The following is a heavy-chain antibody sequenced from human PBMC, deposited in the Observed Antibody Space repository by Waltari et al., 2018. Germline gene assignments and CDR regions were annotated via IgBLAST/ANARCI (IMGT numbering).Heavy chain of an antibody. J-gene: IGHJ4*02. CDR2: INSNTGDS. V-gene: IGHV1-2*02. CDR1: GYTFTAYY. Sequence: QVHLVQSGAEVKQPGASVRVSCKTSGYTFTAYYLHWVRQAPGQGLEWMAWINSNTGDSQSAQTFEGRVTVTRETSLTTAYLELSGLRSDDTALYYCARETLPGNKIIDYWGQGTLVTVSS. D-gene: IGHD1-1*01. CDR3: ARETLPGNKIIDY.